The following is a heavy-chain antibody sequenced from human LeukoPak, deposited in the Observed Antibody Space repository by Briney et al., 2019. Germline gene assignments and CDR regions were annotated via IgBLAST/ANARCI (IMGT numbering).Heavy chain of an antibody. CDR3: AREVVPAAIDPNWFDP. CDR2: MNPNSGNT. V-gene: IGHV1-8*01. J-gene: IGHJ5*02. CDR1: GYTFTSYD. D-gene: IGHD2-2*01. Sequence: ASVKVSCKASGYTFTSYDINWVRQATGQGLEWMGWMNPNSGNTGYAQKFQGRVTMTRNTSISTAYMELSSLRSEDTAVYYCAREVVPAAIDPNWFDPWGQGTLVTVSS.